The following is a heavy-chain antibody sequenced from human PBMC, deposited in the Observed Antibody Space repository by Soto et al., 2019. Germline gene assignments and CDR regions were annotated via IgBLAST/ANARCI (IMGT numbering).Heavy chain of an antibody. CDR2: ISAYNGNT. J-gene: IGHJ6*02. CDR1: GYTFTSYG. Sequence: QVQLVQSGAEVKKPGASVKVSCKASGYTFTSYGISWVRQAPGQGLEWMGWISAYNGNTNYAQKLQGRVTMTTDTSTSTAYMELRSLRSDDTAVYYCARDPGSKGFGVYYYYYGMDVWGQGTTVTVSS. V-gene: IGHV1-18*04. CDR3: ARDPGSKGFGVYYYYYGMDV. D-gene: IGHD3-16*01.